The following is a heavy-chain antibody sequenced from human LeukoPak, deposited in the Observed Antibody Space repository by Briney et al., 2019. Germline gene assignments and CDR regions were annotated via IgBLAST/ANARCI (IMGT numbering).Heavy chain of an antibody. Sequence: GGSLRLSCAASGFTFTSHTMNWVRQAPGKGLEWVANIKQDGSEKYYVDSVKGRFTISRDNAKNSLYLQMNSLRAEDTAVYYCARDGAPDAHCSSSSCAIRWGQGTLVTVSS. J-gene: IGHJ4*02. V-gene: IGHV3-7*01. CDR3: ARDGAPDAHCSSSSCAIR. CDR1: GFTFTSHT. CDR2: IKQDGSEK. D-gene: IGHD2-2*01.